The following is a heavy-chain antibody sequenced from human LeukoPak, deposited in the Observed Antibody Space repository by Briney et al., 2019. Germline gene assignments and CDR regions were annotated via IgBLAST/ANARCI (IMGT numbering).Heavy chain of an antibody. CDR2: INHSGST. D-gene: IGHD1-26*01. CDR3: ARGVRDQEGEYYFDY. Sequence: SETLSLICAVYGGSFSGYYWSWIRQPPGKGLEWIGEINHSGSTNYNPSLKSRVTISVDTSKNQFSLKLSSVTAADTAVYYCARGVRDQEGEYYFDYWGQGTLVTVSS. V-gene: IGHV4-34*01. CDR1: GGSFSGYY. J-gene: IGHJ4*02.